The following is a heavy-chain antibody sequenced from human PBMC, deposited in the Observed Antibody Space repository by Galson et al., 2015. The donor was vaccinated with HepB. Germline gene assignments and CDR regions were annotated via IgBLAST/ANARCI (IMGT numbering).Heavy chain of an antibody. Sequence: SLRLSCAASGFTFSSYAMSWVRQAPGKGLEWVSAISGSGGSTYYADSVKGRFTISRDNSKNTLYLQMNSLRAEDTAVYYCAKTIVVVVAARNWFDPWGQGTLVTVSS. CDR1: GFTFSSYA. CDR2: ISGSGGST. V-gene: IGHV3-23*01. D-gene: IGHD2-15*01. CDR3: AKTIVVVVAARNWFDP. J-gene: IGHJ5*02.